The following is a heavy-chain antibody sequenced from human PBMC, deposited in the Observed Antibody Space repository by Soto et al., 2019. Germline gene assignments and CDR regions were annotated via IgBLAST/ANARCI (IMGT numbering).Heavy chain of an antibody. CDR1: GFTFSSYS. D-gene: IGHD3-22*01. Sequence: PGGSLRLSCAASGFTFSSYSMNWVRQAPGKGLEWVSSISSSSSYIYYADSVKGRFTISRDNAKNSLYLQMNSLRAEDTAVYYCARRQHYYDSSGYYYNYPPYYYGMDVWGQGTTVTVSS. CDR2: ISSSSSYI. J-gene: IGHJ6*02. CDR3: ARRQHYYDSSGYYYNYPPYYYGMDV. V-gene: IGHV3-21*01.